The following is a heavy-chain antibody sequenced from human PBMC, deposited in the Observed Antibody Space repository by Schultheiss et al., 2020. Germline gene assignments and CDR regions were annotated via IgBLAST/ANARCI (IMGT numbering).Heavy chain of an antibody. Sequence: SETLSLTCTVSGGSISSYYWSWIRQPPGKGLEWIGRIYTSGSTNYNPSLKSRVTMSVDTSKNQFSLKLSSVTAADTAVYYCARVLGSHKTGDMVTDYYYGMDVWGQGTTVTVSS. D-gene: IGHD5-18*01. CDR3: ARVLGSHKTGDMVTDYYYGMDV. J-gene: IGHJ6*02. CDR1: GGSISSYY. CDR2: IYTSGST. V-gene: IGHV4-4*07.